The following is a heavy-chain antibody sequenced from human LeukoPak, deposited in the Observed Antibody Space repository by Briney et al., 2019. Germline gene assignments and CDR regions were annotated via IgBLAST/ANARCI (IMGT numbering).Heavy chain of an antibody. CDR2: IYGSGST. V-gene: IGHV4-4*07. Sequence: PSETLSLTCTVSGGSISSYYWSWIRQPAGKGLEWIGRIYGSGSTNYNPSFKSRVTMSVDTSKSRISLRLSSVTAADTAVYYCARESRGIQLWLGNDYWGQGTLVTVSS. CDR1: GGSISSYY. J-gene: IGHJ4*02. D-gene: IGHD5-18*01. CDR3: ARESRGIQLWLGNDY.